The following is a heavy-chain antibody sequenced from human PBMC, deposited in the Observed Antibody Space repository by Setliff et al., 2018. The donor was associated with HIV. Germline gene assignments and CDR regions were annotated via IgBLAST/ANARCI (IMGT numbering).Heavy chain of an antibody. Sequence: ASVKVSCKASGYTFTTYGITWVRQAPGQGLEWMGWISAHSGATDYLQSLQGRVTVTRDTSINTAYLELRGLSSDDTAIYFCAYTSITTRRFDYWGQGTLVTVSS. CDR2: ISAHSGAT. D-gene: IGHD1-1*01. CDR1: GYTFTTYG. J-gene: IGHJ4*02. V-gene: IGHV1-18*01. CDR3: AYTSITTRRFDY.